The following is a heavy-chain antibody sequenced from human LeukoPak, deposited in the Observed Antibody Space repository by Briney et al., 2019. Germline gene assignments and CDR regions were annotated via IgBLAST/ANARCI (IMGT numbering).Heavy chain of an antibody. Sequence: ASVKVSCKASGYTFTGYYMHWVRQAPGQGLEWMGWINPNSGGTNYAQKLQGRVTMTTDTSTSTAYMELRSLRSDDTAVYYCARGLCSSTSCYSGPDYWGQGTLVTVSS. V-gene: IGHV1-2*02. J-gene: IGHJ4*02. CDR1: GYTFTGYY. CDR3: ARGLCSSTSCYSGPDY. D-gene: IGHD2-2*01. CDR2: INPNSGGT.